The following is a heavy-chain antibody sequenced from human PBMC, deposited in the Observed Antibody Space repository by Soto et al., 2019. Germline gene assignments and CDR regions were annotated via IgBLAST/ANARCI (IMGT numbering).Heavy chain of an antibody. J-gene: IGHJ4*02. V-gene: IGHV3-33*01. D-gene: IGHD3-10*01. CDR1: GFTFSSYG. CDR2: IWYDGSNK. CDR3: ARDLYYYGSGQSPAY. Sequence: PGGSLRLSCAASGFTFSSYGMHWVRQAPGKGLEWVAVIWYDGSNKYYADSVKGRFTISRDNSKNTLYLQMNSLRAEDTVVYYCARDLYYYGSGQSPAYWGQGTLVTVSS.